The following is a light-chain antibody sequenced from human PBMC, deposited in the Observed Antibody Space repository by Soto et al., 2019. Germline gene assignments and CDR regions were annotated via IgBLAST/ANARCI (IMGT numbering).Light chain of an antibody. CDR2: DAS. CDR3: QQSYNTPYT. CDR1: QSISTY. J-gene: IGKJ2*01. Sequence: DIQMTQSPSSLSASVGDSVTITCRASQSISTYLNWYHQKPGKAPKLLIYDASFLQSGVPSRFSGSGSGTDFTLTISSLQPEDFSTYYCQQSYNTPYTFGQGTNLEIK. V-gene: IGKV1-39*01.